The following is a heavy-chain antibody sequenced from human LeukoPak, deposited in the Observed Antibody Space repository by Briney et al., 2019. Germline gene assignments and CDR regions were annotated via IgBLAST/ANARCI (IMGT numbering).Heavy chain of an antibody. J-gene: IGHJ4*02. Sequence: SETLSLTCAVYGGSFSGYYWSWIRQPPGKGLEWIGQINHSGSTNYNPSLKSRVTISVDTSKTQFSLKLSSVTAADTAVYYCASGFTPATYSSSWYPGYFDYWGQGTLVTVSS. CDR2: INHSGST. CDR3: ASGFTPATYSSSWYPGYFDY. CDR1: GGSFSGYY. V-gene: IGHV4-34*01. D-gene: IGHD6-13*01.